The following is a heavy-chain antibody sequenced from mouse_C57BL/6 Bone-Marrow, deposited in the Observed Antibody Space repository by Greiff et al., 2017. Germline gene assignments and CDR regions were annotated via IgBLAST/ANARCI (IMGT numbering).Heavy chain of an antibody. CDR3: ARSLWLRPFDY. V-gene: IGHV1-82*01. D-gene: IGHD2-2*01. Sequence: VMLVESGPELVKPGASVKISCKASGYAFSSSWMNWVKQRPGKGLEWIGRIYPGDGDTNYNGKFKGKATLTADKSSSTAYMQLSSLTSEDSAVYFCARSLWLRPFDYWGQGTTLTVSS. CDR2: IYPGDGDT. J-gene: IGHJ2*01. CDR1: GYAFSSSW.